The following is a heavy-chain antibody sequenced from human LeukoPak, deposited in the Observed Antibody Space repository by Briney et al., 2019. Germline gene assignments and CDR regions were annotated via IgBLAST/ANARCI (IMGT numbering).Heavy chain of an antibody. D-gene: IGHD1-1*01. V-gene: IGHV4-38-2*01. Sequence: KPSETLSLTCAVSNYSISDGHYWGWIRQPPGKGLEWIANAFQCGSTYYSPPLRSRVTVSVDTSKNQFSLMVRSVTAADTAVYYCVRGGASRWGTNSFDFWGQGKLVTVSS. J-gene: IGHJ4*02. CDR2: AFQCGST. CDR3: VRGGASRWGTNSFDF. CDR1: NYSISDGHY.